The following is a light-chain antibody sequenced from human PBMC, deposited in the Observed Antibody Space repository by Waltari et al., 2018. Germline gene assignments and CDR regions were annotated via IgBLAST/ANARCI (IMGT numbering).Light chain of an antibody. J-gene: IGKJ1*01. CDR3: QHFNNWPPWA. CDR2: SAP. V-gene: IGKV3-15*01. Sequence: EILMTQSPATLSVSPGERATLSCRASQSIGRDLAWYQQRPGQAPRLLIYSAPVRATGGPARCSASGSGTEFTLTISSLQSEDVAVYYCQHFNNWPPWAFGQGTKVEIK. CDR1: QSIGRD.